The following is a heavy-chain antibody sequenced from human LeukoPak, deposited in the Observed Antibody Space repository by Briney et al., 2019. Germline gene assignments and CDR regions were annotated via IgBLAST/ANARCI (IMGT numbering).Heavy chain of an antibody. D-gene: IGHD6-25*01. CDR2: IIPMFGTA. CDR3: LRRQALRGRHRAFDP. CDR1: GGTFSNYA. J-gene: IGHJ5*02. V-gene: IGHV1-69*05. Sequence: SVKVSCKASGGTFSNYAISWVRQAPGQGLEWRGGIIPMFGTAKYAQKFQGRVTITTDESTTTAYMELISLRFEDTAVYYCLRRQALRGRHRAFDPWGQGTLVTVTS.